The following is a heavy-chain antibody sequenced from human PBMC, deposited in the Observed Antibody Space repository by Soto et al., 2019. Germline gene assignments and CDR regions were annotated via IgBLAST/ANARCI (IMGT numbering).Heavy chain of an antibody. CDR3: VHITVVPARRYWYFDL. V-gene: IGHV2-5*02. CDR1: GFSLSTSGVG. J-gene: IGHJ2*01. CDR2: IYWDDDK. Sequence: QITLKESGPTLVKPTQTLTLTCTLSGFSLSTSGVGVGWIRQPPGKALEWLALIYWDDDKRYSPSLKSRLTNTKNTSKNQVVLTMTNMDPVDTATYYCVHITVVPARRYWYFDLWGSGTLVTVSS. D-gene: IGHD2-2*01.